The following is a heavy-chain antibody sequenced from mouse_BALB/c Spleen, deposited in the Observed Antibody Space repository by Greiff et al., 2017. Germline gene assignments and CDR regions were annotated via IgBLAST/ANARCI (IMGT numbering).Heavy chain of an antibody. D-gene: IGHD2-13*01. CDR3: ARETTYYAMDY. J-gene: IGHJ4*01. Sequence: QVHVKQSGPELVKPGASVKISCKASGYAFSSSWMNWVKQRPGQGLEWIGRIYPGDGDTNYNGKFKGKATLTADKSSSTAYMQLSSLTSVDSAVYFCARETTYYAMDYWGQGTSVTVSS. CDR1: GYAFSSSW. V-gene: IGHV1-82*01. CDR2: IYPGDGDT.